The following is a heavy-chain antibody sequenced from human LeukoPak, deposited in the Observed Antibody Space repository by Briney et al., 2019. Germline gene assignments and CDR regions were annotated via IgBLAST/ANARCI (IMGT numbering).Heavy chain of an antibody. CDR3: AREKNSPIPAGMDF. CDR2: INHSGST. Sequence: SETLSLTCAVYGGSFSGYYWGWIRQPPGKGLEWIGEINHSGSTNYNPSLKSRVTISVDTSKNQFSLKLSSVTAADTAVYYCAREKNSPIPAGMDFWGQGTTVTVSS. D-gene: IGHD2-21*01. J-gene: IGHJ6*02. V-gene: IGHV4-34*01. CDR1: GGSFSGYY.